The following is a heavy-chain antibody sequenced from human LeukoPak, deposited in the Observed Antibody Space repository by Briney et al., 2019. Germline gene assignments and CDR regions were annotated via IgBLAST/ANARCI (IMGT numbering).Heavy chain of an antibody. D-gene: IGHD2-21*02. J-gene: IGHJ4*02. CDR2: ISNHVNSK. V-gene: IGHV3-30*18. Sequence: GTSLRLSCTASGFPFSSYAMHWVRQAPGKGLEWVAAISNHVNSKYYADSVKGRFTLSRDGSKNTLYLQMNSLRPDDTAVYFCAKPQVTANWYYFHYWGQGTLVTVSS. CDR1: GFPFSSYA. CDR3: AKPQVTANWYYFHY.